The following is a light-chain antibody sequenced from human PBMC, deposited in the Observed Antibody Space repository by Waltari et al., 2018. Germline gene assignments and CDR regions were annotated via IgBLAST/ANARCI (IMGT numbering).Light chain of an antibody. J-gene: IGKJ2*01. Sequence: DVVLTPSPLFLPVTLGHPPSLSCRPSQSPVHRDGNTYLNWLHQRPGRSPRRLIYKISRRESGVPDRFSGRGSGTDVTVKISRVEAEDVGVYYCMQGSHWPRTFGQGTKLEI. CDR3: MQGSHWPRT. CDR1: QSPVHRDGNTY. CDR2: KIS. V-gene: IGKV2-30*02.